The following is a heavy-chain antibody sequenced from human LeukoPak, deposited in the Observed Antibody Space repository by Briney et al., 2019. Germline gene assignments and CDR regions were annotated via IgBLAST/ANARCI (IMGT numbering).Heavy chain of an antibody. Sequence: GGSLRLSCAASGFTFDDYAMHWVRQAPGKGLEWVSGISWNSGSIGYADSVKGRFTISRDNAKNSLYLQMNSLRAEDTALYYCTKDAHVLLWFGELRNSEDFDYWGQGTLVTVSS. D-gene: IGHD3-10*01. J-gene: IGHJ4*02. CDR2: ISWNSGSI. CDR1: GFTFDDYA. V-gene: IGHV3-9*01. CDR3: TKDAHVLLWFGELRNSEDFDY.